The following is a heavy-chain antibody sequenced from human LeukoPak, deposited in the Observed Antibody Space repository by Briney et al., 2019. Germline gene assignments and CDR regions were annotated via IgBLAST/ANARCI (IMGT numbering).Heavy chain of an antibody. CDR3: ARDWVPRSSVVAATGY. V-gene: IGHV1-3*01. D-gene: IGHD2-15*01. CDR1: GYTFTSYA. CDR2: INAGNGNT. Sequence: ASVTVSCTASGYTFTSYAMHWVRQAPGQRLEWMGWINAGNGNTKYSQKFQGRVTITRDTSASTAYMELSSLRSEDTAVYYCARDWVPRSSVVAATGYWGQGTLVTVSS. J-gene: IGHJ4*02.